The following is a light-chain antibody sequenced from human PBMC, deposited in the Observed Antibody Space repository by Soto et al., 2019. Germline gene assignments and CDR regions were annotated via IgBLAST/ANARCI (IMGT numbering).Light chain of an antibody. CDR3: SAYTRSSCYV. J-gene: IGLJ1*01. CDR1: SNDIGAYDY. V-gene: IGLV2-14*03. CDR2: DVN. Sequence: QSALTQPASVSGSPGQSVTISCTGTSNDIGAYDYVSWYQQVPGKAPKLLIFDVNYRPSEISRRFSGYKSGNSASLTISAHQTADEAYYNGSAYTRSSCYVFGTGTKVTVL.